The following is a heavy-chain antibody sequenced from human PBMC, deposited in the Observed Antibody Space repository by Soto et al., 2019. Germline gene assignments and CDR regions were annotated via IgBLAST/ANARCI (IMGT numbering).Heavy chain of an antibody. Sequence: SETLSLTCTVSGGSISSGDYYWSWIRQPPGKGLEWIGYIYYSGSTYYNPSLKSRVTISVDTSKNQFSLKLSSVTAADTAVYYCARDPGSSSPGAYYYYSTDFWGQGTMVTVSS. CDR1: GGSISSGDYY. V-gene: IGHV4-30-4*01. J-gene: IGHJ6*02. D-gene: IGHD6-6*01. CDR3: ARDPGSSSPGAYYYYSTDF. CDR2: IYYSGST.